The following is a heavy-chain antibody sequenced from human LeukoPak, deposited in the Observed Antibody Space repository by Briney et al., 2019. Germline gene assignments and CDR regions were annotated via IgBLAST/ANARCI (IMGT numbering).Heavy chain of an antibody. V-gene: IGHV4-34*01. CDR1: GGSFSGYY. D-gene: IGHD3-9*01. J-gene: IGHJ6*03. Sequence: SETLSLTCAVYGGSFSGYYWSWIRQPPGKGLEWIGEINHSGSTNYNPSLKSRVTMSVDTSKNHFSLKLSSVTAADTAVYYCAITHYDVLTGYHKYMDFWGKGTTVIISS. CDR2: INHSGST. CDR3: AITHYDVLTGYHKYMDF.